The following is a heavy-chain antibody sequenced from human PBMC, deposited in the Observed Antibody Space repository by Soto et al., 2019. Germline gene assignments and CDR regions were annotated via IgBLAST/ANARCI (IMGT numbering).Heavy chain of an antibody. CDR1: GYTFTSYG. CDR3: PRMPFNLAATLYEALDI. D-gene: IGHD1-1*01. V-gene: IGHV1-18*01. Sequence: ASVKVSWKDSGYTFTSYGISWGRKAPGQGLEWMGWISAYNGNTNYAQKPQGRVTMTTXTXXRXXXTXLXSLRSDDTAVYYCPRMPFNLAATLYEALDIWG. J-gene: IGHJ3*02. CDR2: ISAYNGNT.